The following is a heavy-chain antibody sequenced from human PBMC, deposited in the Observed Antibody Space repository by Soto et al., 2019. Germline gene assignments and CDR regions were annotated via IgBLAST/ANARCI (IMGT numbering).Heavy chain of an antibody. Sequence: GGSLRLSCAASGFAFGNSWMHWVRQPPGKGPEWVSRMTSDGRTTQYADSVKGRFTVSRDNAKNTLYLQMNSLRAEDTAVYYCATAEVDYWGPGTLVTVSS. CDR3: ATAEVDY. CDR2: MTSDGRTT. J-gene: IGHJ4*02. V-gene: IGHV3-74*01. CDR1: GFAFGNSW.